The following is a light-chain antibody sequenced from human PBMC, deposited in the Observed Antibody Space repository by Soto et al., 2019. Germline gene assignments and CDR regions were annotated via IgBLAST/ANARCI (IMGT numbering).Light chain of an antibody. CDR1: QSVSSN. Sequence: EIVMTQSPATLSVSPGERATLSCRASQSVSSNLAWYQQKPGQAPRLLIYGASTRATDIPARFSGSGSWTEVTLTVSSLQSEDFAVYYCQQYNNWPPTYTFGQGTKLEIK. V-gene: IGKV3-15*01. J-gene: IGKJ2*01. CDR2: GAS. CDR3: QQYNNWPPTYT.